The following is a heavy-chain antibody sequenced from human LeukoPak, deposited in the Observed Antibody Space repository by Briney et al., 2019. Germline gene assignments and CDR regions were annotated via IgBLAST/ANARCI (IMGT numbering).Heavy chain of an antibody. V-gene: IGHV4-4*02. CDR2: IYHSGFT. D-gene: IGHD4-17*01. CDR1: GGSISSTNW. Sequence: SGTLSLTCAVSGGSISSTNWWSWVRQPPGKGLKWVGEIYHSGFTNYNPSLKSRITISVDTSKNQFSLKLSSVTAADTAVYYCARTTVTAGWFDPWGQGTLVTVSS. J-gene: IGHJ5*02. CDR3: ARTTVTAGWFDP.